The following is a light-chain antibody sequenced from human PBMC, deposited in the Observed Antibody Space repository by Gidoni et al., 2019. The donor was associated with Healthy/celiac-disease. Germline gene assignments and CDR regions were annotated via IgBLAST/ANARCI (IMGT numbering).Light chain of an antibody. V-gene: IGKV1-9*01. CDR2: SAS. J-gene: IGKJ2*01. CDR3: QQLNSYPAP. Sequence: DIQLTQSPSFLSASVGDRVTITCRASQGISSYLAWYQQQPGKAPKLLIYSASTLQSGVPSRFSGSGSGTAFTLTISSLQPEDFATSYCQQLNSYPAPFGQGTKLEIK. CDR1: QGISSY.